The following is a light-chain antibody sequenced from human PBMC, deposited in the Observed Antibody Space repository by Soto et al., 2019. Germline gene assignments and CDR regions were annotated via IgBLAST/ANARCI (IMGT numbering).Light chain of an antibody. J-gene: IGKJ1*01. CDR2: EAS. V-gene: IGKV1-5*03. Sequence: DIQMTQSPSTLSASVGDRVTITCRASQSISDSLAWYQQKPGKAPKLLLYEASNLKSGAPSRFSGSGSGTEYTLTISGLQPDDFASYYCQQYNGYWTFGQGTKVEIK. CDR3: QQYNGYWT. CDR1: QSISDS.